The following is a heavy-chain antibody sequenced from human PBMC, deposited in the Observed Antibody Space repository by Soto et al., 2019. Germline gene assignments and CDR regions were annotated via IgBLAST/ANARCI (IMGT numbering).Heavy chain of an antibody. J-gene: IGHJ6*02. CDR1: GGTFSTYA. Sequence: QVQLVQAGGEVKKPGSSVKVSCKASGGTFSTYAISWVRQAPGQGLEWMGGIIPIFDTANYAQKFQGRVTITADESTSTDYMELSSLRSEDTAVYYCARHDCISSSCYYYYYYGMDVWGQGTTVTVSS. CDR2: IIPIFDTA. V-gene: IGHV1-69*12. CDR3: ARHDCISSSCYYYYYYGMDV. D-gene: IGHD2-2*01.